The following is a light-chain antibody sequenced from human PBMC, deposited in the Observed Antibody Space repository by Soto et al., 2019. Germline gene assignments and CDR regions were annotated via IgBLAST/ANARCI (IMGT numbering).Light chain of an antibody. CDR2: EVG. J-gene: IGLJ2*01. CDR3: QSYDSSTYVV. V-gene: IGLV2-14*01. Sequence: QSALTQPASVSGSPGQSITISCTGTSSDVGTYNYVSWYQQHPGKAPKLMIYEVGNRPSGVSSRFSGSKSGNTASLTISGLQAEDEADYYCQSYDSSTYVVFGGGTKVTVL. CDR1: SSDVGTYNY.